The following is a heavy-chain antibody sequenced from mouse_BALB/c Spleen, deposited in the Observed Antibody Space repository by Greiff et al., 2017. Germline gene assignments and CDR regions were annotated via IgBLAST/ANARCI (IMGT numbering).Heavy chain of an antibody. CDR3: TIIYYGYDGYAMDY. J-gene: IGHJ4*01. D-gene: IGHD2-2*01. V-gene: IGHV1-9*01. Sequence: VQLQESGAELMKPGASVKISCKATGYTFSSYWIEWVKQRPGHGLEWIGEILPGSGSTNYNEKFKGKATFTADTSSNTAYMQLSSLTSEDSAVYYCTIIYYGYDGYAMDYWGQGTSVTVSS. CDR1: GYTFSSYW. CDR2: ILPGSGST.